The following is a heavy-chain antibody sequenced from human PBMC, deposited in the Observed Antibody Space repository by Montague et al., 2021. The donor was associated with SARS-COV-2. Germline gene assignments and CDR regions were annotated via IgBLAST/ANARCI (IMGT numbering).Heavy chain of an antibody. CDR2: IYYSGST. D-gene: IGHD2-2*01. CDR1: GGSISSCGYY. Sequence: TLSLTCTVSGGSISSCGYYWSWIRQPPGKGLEWIGYIYYSGSTYYNPSLKSRLTISVDTSKDRFSLKLSSVTAAATAMYYCARARLVVPTTRDWFDPWGKGTLVT. J-gene: IGHJ5*02. V-gene: IGHV4-31*03. CDR3: ARARLVVPTTRDWFDP.